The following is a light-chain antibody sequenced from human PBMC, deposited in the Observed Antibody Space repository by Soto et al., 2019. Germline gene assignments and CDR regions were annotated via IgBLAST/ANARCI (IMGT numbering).Light chain of an antibody. J-gene: IGLJ3*02. CDR3: ATWDTSLSAVV. Sequence: QSVLTQPPSVSAAPGQKVTVSCSGSSSNIGKNYVSWYQQLPGTAPKLLIYDNDKRPSGIPGRFSGSKSGTSGTLGITGLQTGDEADYYCATWDTSLSAVVFGGGTKLTVL. CDR2: DND. CDR1: SSNIGKNY. V-gene: IGLV1-51*01.